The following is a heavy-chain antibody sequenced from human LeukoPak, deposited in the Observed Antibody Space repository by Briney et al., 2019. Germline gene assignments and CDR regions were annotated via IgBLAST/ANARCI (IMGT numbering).Heavy chain of an antibody. CDR1: GGSISSGGYY. CDR2: IYYSGTT. J-gene: IGHJ6*02. V-gene: IGHV4-31*03. Sequence: SEPLSLPCTVSGGSISSGGYYWNWIRQYPGKGLEWIGSIYYSGTTYYNPSLKNRVTISVDTSKNQFFLRLSSVTAADTAVYYCARDASLDVWGQGTTVTVSS. CDR3: ARDASLDV.